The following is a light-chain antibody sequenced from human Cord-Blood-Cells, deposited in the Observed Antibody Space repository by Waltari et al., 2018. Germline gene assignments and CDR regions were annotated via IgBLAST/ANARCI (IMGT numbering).Light chain of an antibody. Sequence: SYELTQPPSVSVSPGQTARIPCSGDALPKQYAYWYQQKPGQAPALVIYKDRERPSGIPERFSGSSSGTTVTLTISGVQAEDEADYYCQSADSSGTYYVFGTGTKVTVL. CDR1: ALPKQY. J-gene: IGLJ1*01. CDR3: QSADSSGTYYV. V-gene: IGLV3-25*03. CDR2: KDR.